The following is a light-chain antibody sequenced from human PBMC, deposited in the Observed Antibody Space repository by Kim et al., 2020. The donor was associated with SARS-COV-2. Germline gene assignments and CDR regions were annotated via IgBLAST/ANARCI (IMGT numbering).Light chain of an antibody. J-gene: IGLJ3*02. Sequence: KKVTTSCTGSGGSIARNYVQWYQQRPGSAPTTVIYEDNQRPSGVPDRFSGSIDSSSNSASLTISGLKTEDEADYYCQSYDSSNLWVFGGGTQLTVL. CDR2: EDN. CDR3: QSYDSSNLWV. V-gene: IGLV6-57*02. CDR1: GGSIARNY.